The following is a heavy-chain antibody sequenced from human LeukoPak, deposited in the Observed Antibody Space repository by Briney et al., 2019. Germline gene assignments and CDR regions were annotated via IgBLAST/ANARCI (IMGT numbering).Heavy chain of an antibody. J-gene: IGHJ4*02. Sequence: GGSLRLSCAASGFTVTSNYMSWVRQAPGKGLDWVSLIYGGGSTFYADSVQGRFTISGDNSRNTLYLQMNSLRAEDTAVYHCAAHWLMYYFEYWGQGTLVTVSS. V-gene: IGHV3-53*01. D-gene: IGHD6-19*01. CDR2: IYGGGST. CDR1: GFTVTSNY. CDR3: AAHWLMYYFEY.